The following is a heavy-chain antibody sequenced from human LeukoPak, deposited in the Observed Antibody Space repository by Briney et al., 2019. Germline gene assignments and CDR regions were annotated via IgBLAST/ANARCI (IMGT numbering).Heavy chain of an antibody. Sequence: PAETLSLTCTVSDGSVSTISHFWDWVRQPPGKGLEWIVSLSDTGTTYYNPSLESRVTMSVDTSKNQFSLKLSSVTAADTAVYYCARRDHTGRSHAWFDPWGQGTLVTVSS. J-gene: IGHJ5*02. D-gene: IGHD1-14*01. CDR2: LSDTGTT. CDR1: DGSVSTISHF. V-gene: IGHV4-39*01. CDR3: ARRDHTGRSHAWFDP.